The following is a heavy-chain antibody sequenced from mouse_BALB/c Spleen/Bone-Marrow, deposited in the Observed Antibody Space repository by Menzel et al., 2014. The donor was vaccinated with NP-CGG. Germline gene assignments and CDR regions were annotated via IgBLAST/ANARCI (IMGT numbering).Heavy chain of an antibody. V-gene: IGHV2-9*02. Sequence: VQVVESGPGLVAPSQPLSITCTVSGFSLTSYGVHWVRQPPGKGLEWLGVIWAGGSTNYNSALMSILSISKDNSKSKVFLKMNSLQTDDTAMYYCARGLGRWFDYWGQGTIFTVSS. CDR3: ARGLGRWFDY. J-gene: IGHJ2*01. CDR2: IWAGGST. CDR1: GFSLTSYG. D-gene: IGHD1-1*01.